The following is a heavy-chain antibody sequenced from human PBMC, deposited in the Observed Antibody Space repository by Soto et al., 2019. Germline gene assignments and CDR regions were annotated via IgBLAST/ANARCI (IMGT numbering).Heavy chain of an antibody. CDR2: INSDGSST. V-gene: IGHV3-74*01. Sequence: EVQLVESGGGLVQPGGSLRLSCAASGFTFSSYWMHWVRQAPGKGLVWVSRINSDGSSTSYADSVKGRFTISRDNAKNTLYLLMNSPRAEDTAVYYCARVGGSYLPTAFDIWGQGTTVTVSS. CDR3: ARVGGSYLPTAFDI. CDR1: GFTFSSYW. J-gene: IGHJ3*02. D-gene: IGHD1-26*01.